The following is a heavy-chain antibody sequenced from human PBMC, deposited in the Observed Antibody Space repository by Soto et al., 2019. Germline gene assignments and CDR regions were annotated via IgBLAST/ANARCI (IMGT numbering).Heavy chain of an antibody. Sequence: EVQLLESGGGLVQPGRSLRLSCGASGCTFSRYVLSWVRQAPGKGLEWVSGISGSGGNTHYADSVKGRFTISRDNSNNTLHLQMNSLRADDTAVYYCVIDRGLEIRWNWFDPWGQGTLVTVSS. CDR1: GCTFSRYV. D-gene: IGHD1-1*01. CDR3: VIDRGLEIRWNWFDP. CDR2: ISGSGGNT. V-gene: IGHV3-23*01. J-gene: IGHJ5*02.